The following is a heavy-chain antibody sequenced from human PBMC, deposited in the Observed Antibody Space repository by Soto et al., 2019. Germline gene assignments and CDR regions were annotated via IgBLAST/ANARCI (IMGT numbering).Heavy chain of an antibody. Sequence: GSLRLYWAASGFTFSSYILNWVRQAPGKGLEWVSYISSSSSTIYYADSVKGRFTISRDNAKNSLYLQMNSLRDEDTAVYYCARDSEAGADYYYYGMDVWGQGTTVTVSS. D-gene: IGHD6-13*01. CDR2: ISSSSSTI. J-gene: IGHJ6*02. V-gene: IGHV3-48*02. CDR3: ARDSEAGADYYYYGMDV. CDR1: GFTFSSYI.